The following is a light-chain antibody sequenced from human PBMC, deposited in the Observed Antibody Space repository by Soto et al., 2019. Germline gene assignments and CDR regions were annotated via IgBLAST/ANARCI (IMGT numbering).Light chain of an antibody. Sequence: DIQMTQSPSSLSASVGDRVTITCRASQGVNKYVAWFQQKPGRAPKSLIYATNRLQSGVQSHFGASGSGTEFIFTISSLQPEDFANYYCQQYDTFPRTFGQGTKVEI. V-gene: IGKV1-16*02. J-gene: IGKJ1*01. CDR2: ATN. CDR1: QGVNKY. CDR3: QQYDTFPRT.